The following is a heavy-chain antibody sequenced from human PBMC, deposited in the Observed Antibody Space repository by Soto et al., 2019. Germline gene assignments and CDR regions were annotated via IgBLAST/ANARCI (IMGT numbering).Heavy chain of an antibody. CDR1: GGSISSGGYY. Sequence: SETLSLTCPVSGGSISSGGYYWSWIRQHPGKGLEWIGYIYYSGSTYYNPSLKSRVTISVDTSKDQFSLKLSSVTAADTAVYYCAREGAAAGTGWFDPWGQGTLVTVSS. CDR3: AREGAAAGTGWFDP. V-gene: IGHV4-31*03. D-gene: IGHD6-13*01. J-gene: IGHJ5*02. CDR2: IYYSGST.